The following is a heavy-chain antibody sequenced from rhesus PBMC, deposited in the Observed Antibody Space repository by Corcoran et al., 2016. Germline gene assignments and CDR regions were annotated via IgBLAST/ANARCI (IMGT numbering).Heavy chain of an antibody. D-gene: IGHD3-3*01. J-gene: IGHJ4*01. V-gene: IGHV4-81*01. CDR3: ARGGLLDY. CDR2: MYGNSAGT. Sequence: QVQLQESGPGLVKPSETLSLTCTVSGGSISGYFCRWLRHPPGKGLEWMGNMYGNSAGTNYSPSLKSRVTISKDTSKNQFSLKLSSVTAADTAVYYCARGGLLDYWGQGVLVTVSS. CDR1: GGSISGYFC.